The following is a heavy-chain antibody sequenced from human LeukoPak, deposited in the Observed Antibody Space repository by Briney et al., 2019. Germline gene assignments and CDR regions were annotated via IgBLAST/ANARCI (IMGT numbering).Heavy chain of an antibody. D-gene: IGHD2-2*01. CDR3: ARGAVVPTTYYYYMDV. V-gene: IGHV5-51*01. Sequence: GESLKISCKGSGYSFTSYWIGLVRQMPGKGLEWSGIIYSGGSDTRYSPSFEGLVTISADKSISTAYLQWSSLKASDTAMYYCARGAVVPTTYYYYMDVWGKGPTVTVSS. CDR1: GYSFTSYW. CDR2: IYSGGSDT. J-gene: IGHJ6*03.